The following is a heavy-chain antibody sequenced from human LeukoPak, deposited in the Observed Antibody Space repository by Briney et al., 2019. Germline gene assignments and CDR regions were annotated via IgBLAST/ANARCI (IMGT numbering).Heavy chain of an antibody. CDR3: VSEFFHSSGWYSDY. CDR1: GFTFSIYS. D-gene: IGHD6-19*01. CDR2: ISSSSNYI. Sequence: GGSLRLSCTASGFTFSIYSMHWVRQAPGKGLEWVSSISSSSNYIYYADSVKGRFTISRDNAKNSLYLQMNSLRAEDTAVYYCVSEFFHSSGWYSDYWGQGTLVTVSS. V-gene: IGHV3-21*01. J-gene: IGHJ4*02.